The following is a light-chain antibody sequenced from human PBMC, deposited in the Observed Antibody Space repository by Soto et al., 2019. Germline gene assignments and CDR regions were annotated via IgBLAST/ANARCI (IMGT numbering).Light chain of an antibody. CDR1: QSISSW. CDR2: DAS. Sequence: DIQMTQSPSTLSASVGDRVTITCRASQSISSWLAWYQQKPGKAPKLLIYDASSLESGVPSRFSGSGSGTEFTHTISSLQPDDFATYYCQQYNSYPGTFGQGTKLEIK. V-gene: IGKV1-5*01. J-gene: IGKJ2*01. CDR3: QQYNSYPGT.